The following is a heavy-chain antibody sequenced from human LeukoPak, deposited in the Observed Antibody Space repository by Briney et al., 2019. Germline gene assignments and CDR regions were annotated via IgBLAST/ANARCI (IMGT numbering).Heavy chain of an antibody. CDR1: GFTFSSYS. CDR3: ARDCSGGSCYDDAFDI. Sequence: GGSLRLSCAASGFTFSSYSMNWVRQAPGKGLEWVSSISSSSSYIYYADSVKGRFTISRDNAKNSLYLQMNSLRAEDTAVYYCARDCSGGSCYDDAFDIWGQGTMVTVSS. J-gene: IGHJ3*02. V-gene: IGHV3-21*01. CDR2: ISSSSSYI. D-gene: IGHD2-15*01.